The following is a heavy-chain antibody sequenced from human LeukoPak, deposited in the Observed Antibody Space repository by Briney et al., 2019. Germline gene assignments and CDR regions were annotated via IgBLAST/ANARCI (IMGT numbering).Heavy chain of an antibody. Sequence: ASVKVSCKASGGTFSSYAISWVRQAPGQGLEWMGIINPSGGSTSYAQKFQGRVTMTRDTSTSTVYMELSSLRSEDTAVYYCARDLRDSSGYYYPLGYWGQGTLVTVSS. CDR1: GGTFSSYA. CDR2: INPSGGST. V-gene: IGHV1-46*01. J-gene: IGHJ4*02. CDR3: ARDLRDSSGYYYPLGY. D-gene: IGHD3-22*01.